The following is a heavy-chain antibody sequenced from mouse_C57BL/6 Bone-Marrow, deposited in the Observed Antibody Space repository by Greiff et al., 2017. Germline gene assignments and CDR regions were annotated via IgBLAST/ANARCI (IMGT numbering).Heavy chain of an antibody. D-gene: IGHD1-1*01. CDR3: ARATTVGYFDY. V-gene: IGHV1-72*01. Sequence: QVQLQQPGAELVKPGASVKLSCKASGYTFTSYWMHWVKQRPGRGLEWIGRIYPNSGGTKYNEKFKSKATLTVDKPSSTAYMQLSSLTSEDSAVYYCARATTVGYFDYWGQGTTLTVSS. CDR2: IYPNSGGT. J-gene: IGHJ2*01. CDR1: GYTFTSYW.